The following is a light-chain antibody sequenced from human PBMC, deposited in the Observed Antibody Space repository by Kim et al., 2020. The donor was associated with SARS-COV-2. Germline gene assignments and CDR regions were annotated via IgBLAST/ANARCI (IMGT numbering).Light chain of an antibody. CDR3: QTWGTGIWV. CDR2: VKSDGSH. CDR1: SGHSSNA. V-gene: IGLV4-69*01. Sequence: QLVLTQSPSASASLGASVKLTCTLSSGHSSNAIAWQQQQPEKGPRYLLTVKSDGSHSKGGGVPIRFSGSSSGARRYLTISSLQSEDEADYYCQTWGTGIWVFGGGTKLTVL. J-gene: IGLJ3*02.